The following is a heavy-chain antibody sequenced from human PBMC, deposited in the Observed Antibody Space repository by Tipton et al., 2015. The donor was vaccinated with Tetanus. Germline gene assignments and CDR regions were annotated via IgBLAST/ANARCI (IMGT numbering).Heavy chain of an antibody. CDR3: ARGTGGPTGSGSFDI. V-gene: IGHV4-61*03. CDR2: PYYIGSS. Sequence: GLVKPSETLSLTCIVSGDSVNSGSYSWNWIRQPPGRGLEWIGYPYYIGSSNYNPSLKTRVTISVDTSKNRLSLRLTSVTAADTAVYYCARGTGGPTGSGSFDIWGQGTLVTVSS. J-gene: IGHJ3*02. D-gene: IGHD1-14*01. CDR1: GDSVNSGSYS.